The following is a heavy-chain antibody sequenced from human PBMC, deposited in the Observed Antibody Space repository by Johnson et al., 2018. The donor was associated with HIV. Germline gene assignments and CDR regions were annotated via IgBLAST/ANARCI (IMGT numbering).Heavy chain of an antibody. J-gene: IGHJ3*02. Sequence: VQLVESGGGLIQPGGSLRLSCAASGFTVSRNYMSWVRQAPGKGLEWVANIKQDGSEKYYVDSVKGRFTISRDNAKNSLYVQINSLRAEDTALYYCARDLPYYDSSGYEAFAIWGQGTMVTVSS. CDR3: ARDLPYYDSSGYEAFAI. CDR2: IKQDGSEK. CDR1: GFTVSRNY. D-gene: IGHD3-22*01. V-gene: IGHV3-7*03.